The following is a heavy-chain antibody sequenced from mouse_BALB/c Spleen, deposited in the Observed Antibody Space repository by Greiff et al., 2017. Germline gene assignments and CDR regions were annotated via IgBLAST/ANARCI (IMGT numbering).Heavy chain of an antibody. CDR2: ISNLAYSI. V-gene: IGHV5-15*02. D-gene: IGHD2-10*02. Sequence: EVKLVESGGGLVQPGGSRKLSCAASGFTFSDYGMSWVRQAPGKGPEWVAFISNLAYSIYYADTVTGRFTFSRENAKNTLYLEMGSLRSEDTAMYVYARVYGSYFDYWGQGTTLTVSS. J-gene: IGHJ2*01. CDR3: ARVYGSYFDY. CDR1: GFTFSDYG.